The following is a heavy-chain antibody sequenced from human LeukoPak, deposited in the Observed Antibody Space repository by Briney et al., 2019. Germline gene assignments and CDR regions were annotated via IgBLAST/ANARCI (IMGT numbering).Heavy chain of an antibody. V-gene: IGHV4-59*01. Sequence: SETLSLTCTVSGGSISSYYWSWIRQPPGKGLEWIGYIYYSGSTNYNPSLKSRVTISVDTSKNQFSLKLSSVTAADTAVYYCARHYGGNLEGQWNWFDPWGQGTLVTVSS. CDR2: IYYSGST. J-gene: IGHJ5*02. D-gene: IGHD4-23*01. CDR3: ARHYGGNLEGQWNWFDP. CDR1: GGSISSYY.